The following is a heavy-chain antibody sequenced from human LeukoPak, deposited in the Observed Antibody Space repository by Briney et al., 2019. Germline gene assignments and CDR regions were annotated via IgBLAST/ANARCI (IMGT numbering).Heavy chain of an antibody. V-gene: IGHV3-7*01. CDR2: IKQDGSDK. Sequence: GGSLRLSCAASGFTFSSYWMSWVRQAPGKGLEWVANIKQDGSDKYYVDSVKGRFTISRDNAKNSLYLQMHSLRGEDTAVYYCASSSSSWTNDAFDIWGPGTMVTVSS. CDR1: GFTFSSYW. CDR3: ASSSSSWTNDAFDI. J-gene: IGHJ3*02. D-gene: IGHD6-13*01.